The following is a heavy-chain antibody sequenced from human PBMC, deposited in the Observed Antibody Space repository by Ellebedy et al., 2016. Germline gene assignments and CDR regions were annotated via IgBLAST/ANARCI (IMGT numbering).Heavy chain of an antibody. D-gene: IGHD6-6*01. Sequence: ASVKVPCKASGYTFTSYYMHWVRQAPGQGLEWMGIINPSGGSTSYAQKLQGRVTMTRDTSTSTVYMELSSLRSEDTAVYYCARDVSWQLAADAFDIWGQGTMVTVSS. CDR2: INPSGGST. J-gene: IGHJ3*02. CDR1: GYTFTSYY. CDR3: ARDVSWQLAADAFDI. V-gene: IGHV1-46*04.